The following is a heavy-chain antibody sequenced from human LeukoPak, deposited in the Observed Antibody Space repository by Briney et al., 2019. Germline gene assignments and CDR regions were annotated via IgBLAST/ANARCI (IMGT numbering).Heavy chain of an antibody. CDR1: GFTVSSNY. J-gene: IGHJ4*02. Sequence: GGSLRLSCAASGFTVSSNYMSWVRQAPGKGLEWVSVIYSGGSTYYADSEKGRFTISRHNSKNTLYLQMNSLRAEDTAVYYCARTDGYGDYGFDYWGQGTLVNVSS. V-gene: IGHV3-53*04. CDR3: ARTDGYGDYGFDY. CDR2: IYSGGST. D-gene: IGHD4-17*01.